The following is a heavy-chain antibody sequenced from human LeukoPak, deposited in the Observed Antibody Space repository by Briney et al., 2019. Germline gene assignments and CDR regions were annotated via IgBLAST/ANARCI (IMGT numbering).Heavy chain of an antibody. Sequence: PSETLSLTCTVSGGSIIGYYWSWIRQPPGKGLEWIGYIYSTGNTNYNPSLKSRVAISADTSKNQFSLRLTSVTAADTAVYYCARGKAAHVYWGQGTLVTVSS. V-gene: IGHV4-59*01. CDR3: ARGKAAHVY. J-gene: IGHJ4*02. CDR2: IYSTGNT. CDR1: GGSIIGYY. D-gene: IGHD6-6*01.